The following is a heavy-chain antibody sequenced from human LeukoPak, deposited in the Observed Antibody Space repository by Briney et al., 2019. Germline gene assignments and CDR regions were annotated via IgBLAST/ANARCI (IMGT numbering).Heavy chain of an antibody. CDR1: GFTFSSYA. V-gene: IGHV3-23*01. CDR2: ISDSGGST. Sequence: GGSLRLSCAASGFTFSSYAMSWVRQAPGKGLEWVSTISDSGGSTYYADSVKGRFTISRDTSKNTLYLQMNSLRAEDTAVYYCAKDPDIVVVVAAWYNWFDPWGQGTLVTVSS. J-gene: IGHJ5*02. CDR3: AKDPDIVVVVAAWYNWFDP. D-gene: IGHD2-15*01.